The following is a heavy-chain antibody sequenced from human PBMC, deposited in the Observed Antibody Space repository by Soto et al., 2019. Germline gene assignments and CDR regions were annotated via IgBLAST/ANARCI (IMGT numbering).Heavy chain of an antibody. CDR3: TRGRYGDY. J-gene: IGHJ4*02. CDR2: ISAHNGNT. CDR1: GYGFTTYG. V-gene: IGHV1-18*03. Sequence: QVHLVQSGAEVKKPGASVKVSCKGSGYGFTTYGITWVRQAPGQGLEWMAWISAHNGNTNYAQKLQGRVTVTRDTSTSTAYMELRSLRSDDMAGYYWTRGRYGDYWGQGALVTVSS. D-gene: IGHD1-1*01.